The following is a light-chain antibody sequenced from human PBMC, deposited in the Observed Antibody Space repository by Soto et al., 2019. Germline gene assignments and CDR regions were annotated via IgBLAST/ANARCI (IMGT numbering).Light chain of an antibody. CDR3: HKAHSFPFT. Sequence: DIQMTQSPSAVSASVGDRVTITCRASQDISSRLAWYQQKAGKAPKLLISDASRLQSGVPTRFSGSGSGTDFSLTINRLQPEDFETYYCHKAHSFPFTFGHGTKVEIK. CDR1: QDISSR. V-gene: IGKV1-12*01. J-gene: IGKJ3*01. CDR2: DAS.